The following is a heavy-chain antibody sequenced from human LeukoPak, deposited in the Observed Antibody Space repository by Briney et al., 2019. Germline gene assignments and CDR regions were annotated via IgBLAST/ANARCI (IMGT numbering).Heavy chain of an antibody. D-gene: IGHD6-13*01. J-gene: IGHJ3*02. CDR1: GYTFTSYA. Sequence: GASVKVSCKASGYTFTSYAMNWVRQAPGQGLEWMGWINTNTGNPTFAQGFIGRFVLSLDTSVSTAYLQISSLKAEDTAVYYCARARYSSSWSDAFDIWGQGTMVTVSS. V-gene: IGHV7-4-1*02. CDR2: INTNTGNP. CDR3: ARARYSSSWSDAFDI.